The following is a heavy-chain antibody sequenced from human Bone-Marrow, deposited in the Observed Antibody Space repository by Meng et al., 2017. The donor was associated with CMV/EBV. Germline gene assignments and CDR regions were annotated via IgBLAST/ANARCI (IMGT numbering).Heavy chain of an antibody. CDR2: INPNSGDT. CDR3: ARYCSSSGCAAEVLYYYYYYGMDV. V-gene: IGHV1-2*02. CDR1: GYTFTGDY. J-gene: IGHJ6*02. Sequence: ASVKVSCKASGYTFTGDYMHWVRQAPGQGLEWMGLINPNSGDTTFAQKFQGRVTMTRETSISTAYMELSSLISDDTAVYYCARYCSSSGCAAEVLYYYYYYGMDVWGQGTMVTVSS. D-gene: IGHD2-2*01.